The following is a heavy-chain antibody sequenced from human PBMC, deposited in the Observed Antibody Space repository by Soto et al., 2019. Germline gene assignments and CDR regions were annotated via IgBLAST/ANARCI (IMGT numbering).Heavy chain of an antibody. CDR2: IYYSGST. V-gene: IGHV4-59*01. CDR1: GVSISSYY. J-gene: IGHJ4*02. CDR3: ARAGSYYGSGYPFDY. D-gene: IGHD3-10*01. Sequence: SETLSLTCTVSGVSISSYYWSWIRQPPGKGLEWIGYIYYSGSTNYNPSLKSRVTISVDTSKNQFSLKLSSVTAADTAVYYCARAGSYYGSGYPFDYWGQGTLVTVSS.